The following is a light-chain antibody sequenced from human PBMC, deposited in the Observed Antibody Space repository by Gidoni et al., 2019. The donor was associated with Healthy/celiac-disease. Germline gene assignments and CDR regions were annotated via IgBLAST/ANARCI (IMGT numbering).Light chain of an antibody. Sequence: ELFVTQSPATLSVSPGERATLSCRASQSVSSDLAWYQQKPGKAPKLLIYGASTMATGIPARFSGSGSGTEFTLTISSLQSEDFAAYYCQQYNNWPFTFGGXTKVEIK. J-gene: IGKJ4*01. CDR3: QQYNNWPFT. CDR2: GAS. V-gene: IGKV3-15*01. CDR1: QSVSSD.